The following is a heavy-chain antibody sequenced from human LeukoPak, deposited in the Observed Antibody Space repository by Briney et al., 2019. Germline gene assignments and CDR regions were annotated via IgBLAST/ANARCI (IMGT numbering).Heavy chain of an antibody. CDR3: ARSTYYYDSSASPEFDY. Sequence: NPSQTLSLTCTVSGGSISSGDYYWRWIRQPPGKGLEWIGYIYYSGSTYYNPSLKSRVTISVDTSENQFSLKLSSVTAADTAVYYCARSTYYYDSSASPEFDYWGQGTLVTVSS. CDR1: GGSISSGDYY. CDR2: IYYSGST. V-gene: IGHV4-30-4*01. J-gene: IGHJ4*02. D-gene: IGHD3-22*01.